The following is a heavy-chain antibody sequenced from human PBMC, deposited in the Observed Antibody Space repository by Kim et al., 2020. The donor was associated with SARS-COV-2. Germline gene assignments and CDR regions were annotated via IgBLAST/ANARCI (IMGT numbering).Heavy chain of an antibody. J-gene: IGHJ6*01. Sequence: GGSLRLSCAASGFTVSNSDMNWVRQAPGKGLEWVSLIYSVGSNKYYAYAVKGRFTTSNDNSNNTLYRQMSRLGADAAAVYYCAKEHSSTWGYYDGMDVWG. D-gene: IGHD6-13*01. CDR1: GFTVSNSD. V-gene: IGHV3-33*06. CDR3: AKEHSSTWGYYDGMDV. CDR2: IYSVGSNK.